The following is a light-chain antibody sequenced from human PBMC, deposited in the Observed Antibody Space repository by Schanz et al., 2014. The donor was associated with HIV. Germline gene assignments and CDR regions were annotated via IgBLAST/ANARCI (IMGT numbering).Light chain of an antibody. CDR3: QQYDSPPWA. CDR2: GAS. J-gene: IGKJ1*01. Sequence: EIVLTQSPGTLSLSPGERATLSCRASQTVNPYSLAWYQQKRGQAPRLLIYGASTRATGIPDRFSGSASGTDFTLTISSMEPEDYAVYYCQQYDSPPWAFGQGTKVEVK. CDR1: QTVNPYS. V-gene: IGKV3-20*01.